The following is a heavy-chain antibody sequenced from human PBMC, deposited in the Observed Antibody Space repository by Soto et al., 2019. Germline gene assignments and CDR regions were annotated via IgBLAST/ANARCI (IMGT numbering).Heavy chain of an antibody. CDR2: IYYSGSI. Sequence: PLETLSLPCTVSGGSLSSYYLGWIRQPPGKGLEWIGYIYYSGSINYNPSLKSRVTISVDTSKNQFSLKLSSVTAADTAVYYCARGTTGTTSVRPHWFDPWGQGTLVTVSS. CDR3: ARGTTGTTSVRPHWFDP. V-gene: IGHV4-59*01. CDR1: GGSLSSYY. D-gene: IGHD1-7*01. J-gene: IGHJ5*02.